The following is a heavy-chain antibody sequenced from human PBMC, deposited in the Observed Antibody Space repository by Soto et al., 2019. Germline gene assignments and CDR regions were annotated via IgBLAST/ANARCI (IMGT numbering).Heavy chain of an antibody. V-gene: IGHV3-53*02. CDR3: ASLNCSGGSCYDY. CDR1: GFTVSSNY. CDR2: IYSGGST. Sequence: EVQLVETGGGLIQPGGSLRLSCAASGFTVSSNYMSWVRQAPGKGLEWVSVIYSGGSTYYADSVKGRFTISRDNSKNTLYLQMNGLRAEDTAVYYCASLNCSGGSCYDYWGQGTLVTVSS. D-gene: IGHD2-15*01. J-gene: IGHJ4*02.